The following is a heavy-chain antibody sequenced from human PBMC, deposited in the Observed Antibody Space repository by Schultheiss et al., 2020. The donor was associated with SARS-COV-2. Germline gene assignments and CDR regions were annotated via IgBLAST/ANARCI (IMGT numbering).Heavy chain of an antibody. V-gene: IGHV4-38-2*01. J-gene: IGHJ4*02. D-gene: IGHD4-17*01. CDR3: ARGPFTVTTHPPDY. Sequence: SETLSLTCAVSGYSISSGYYWGWIRQPPGKGLEWIGEINHSGSTNYNPSLKSRVTISVDTSKNQFSLKLNSVTAADTAVYYCARGPFTVTTHPPDYWGQGTLVTVSS. CDR2: INHSGST. CDR1: GYSISSGYY.